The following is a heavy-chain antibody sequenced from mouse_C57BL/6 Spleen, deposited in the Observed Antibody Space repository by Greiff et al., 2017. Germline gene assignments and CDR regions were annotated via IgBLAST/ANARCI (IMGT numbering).Heavy chain of an antibody. V-gene: IGHV1-72*01. CDR2: IDPNSGGT. CDR1: GYTFTSYW. Sequence: QVQLKQPGAELVKPGASVKLSCKASGYTFTSYWMHWVKQRPGRGLEWIGRIDPNSGGTKYNEKFKSKATLTVDKPSSTAYMQLSSLTSGDSAVYYGARYDYEGYVDVWGTGTTVTVSS. D-gene: IGHD2-4*01. CDR3: ARYDYEGYVDV. J-gene: IGHJ1*03.